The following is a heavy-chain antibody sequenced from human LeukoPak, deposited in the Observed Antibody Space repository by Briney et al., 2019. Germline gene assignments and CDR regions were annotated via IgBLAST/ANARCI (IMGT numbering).Heavy chain of an antibody. V-gene: IGHV3-23*01. Sequence: PGGSLRLSCAASGFTFSSYDMSWVRQAPGRELEWVSAIGGGGTPYYADSVKGRFTISRDNSKNTLYLQMNSLRAEDTAVYYCAKDDHGGSGWRDYFDQWGQGTLVTVSS. CDR2: IGGGGTP. D-gene: IGHD6-19*01. J-gene: IGHJ4*02. CDR1: GFTFSSYD. CDR3: AKDDHGGSGWRDYFDQ.